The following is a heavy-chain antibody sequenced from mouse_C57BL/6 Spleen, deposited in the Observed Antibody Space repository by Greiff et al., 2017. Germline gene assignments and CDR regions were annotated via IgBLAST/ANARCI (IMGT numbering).Heavy chain of an antibody. J-gene: IGHJ2*01. CDR1: GYTFTSYW. V-gene: IGHV1-59*01. D-gene: IGHD2-1*01. Sequence: QVQLQQSGAELVRPGTSVKLSCKASGYTFTSYWMHWVKQRPGQGLEWIGVIDPSDSYTNYNQKFKGKATLTVDTSSSTAYMQLSSLTSEDSAVYYCARSSTEDYLDYWGQGTTLTVSS. CDR3: ARSSTEDYLDY. CDR2: IDPSDSYT.